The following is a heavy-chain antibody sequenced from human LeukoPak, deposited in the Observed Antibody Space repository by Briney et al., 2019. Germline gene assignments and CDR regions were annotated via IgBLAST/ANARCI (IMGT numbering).Heavy chain of an antibody. V-gene: IGHV4-39*07. D-gene: IGHD3-22*01. CDR3: ASWEDYYDSSGYHHYFDY. CDR1: GGSISSSSYY. Sequence: PSETLSLTCTVSGGSISSSSYYWGWIRQPPGKGLEWIGSIYYSGSTYYNPSLKSRVTISIDTSKNQFSLKLSSVTAADTTVYYCASWEDYYDSSGYHHYFDYWGQGTLVTVSS. CDR2: IYYSGST. J-gene: IGHJ4*02.